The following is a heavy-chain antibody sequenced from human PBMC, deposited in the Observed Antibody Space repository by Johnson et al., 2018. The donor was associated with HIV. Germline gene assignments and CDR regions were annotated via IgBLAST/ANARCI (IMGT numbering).Heavy chain of an antibody. CDR3: AQGGADSSTKSTFDI. CDR2: IKQDGSEK. Sequence: VQLVESGGGVVQPERSLRLSCAASGFTFSTYAMHWVRQAPGKGLEWVANIKQDGSEKYFVDSVKGRFTISRDNAKNSLYLQMNSLRDEDTALYYCAQGGADSSTKSTFDIWGQGTLVTVSS. CDR1: GFTFSTYA. J-gene: IGHJ3*02. D-gene: IGHD6-13*01. V-gene: IGHV3-7*03.